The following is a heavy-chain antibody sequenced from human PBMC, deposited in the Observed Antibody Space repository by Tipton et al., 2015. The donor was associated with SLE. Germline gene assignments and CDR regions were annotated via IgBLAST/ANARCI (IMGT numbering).Heavy chain of an antibody. V-gene: IGHV3-30-3*01. CDR3: ARDPVVPAATFDY. Sequence: QLVQSGGGVVQPGRSLRLSCAASGFTFSSYAMHWVRQAPGKGLEWVAVISYDGSNKYYADSVKGRFTISRDNSKNTLYLQMNSLRAEDTAVYYCARDPVVPAATFDYWGQGTLVTVSS. CDR2: ISYDGSNK. CDR1: GFTFSSYA. D-gene: IGHD2-2*01. J-gene: IGHJ4*02.